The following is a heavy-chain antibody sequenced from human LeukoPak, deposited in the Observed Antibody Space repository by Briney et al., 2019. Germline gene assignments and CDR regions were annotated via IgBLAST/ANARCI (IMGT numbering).Heavy chain of an antibody. Sequence: ASVKVSCKASGGTFISYAISWVRQAPGQGLEWMGGIIPIFGTANYAQKFQGRVTITADESTSTAYMELSSLRSEDTAVYYCATRRTNGDGWFDPWGQGTLVTVSS. V-gene: IGHV1-69*01. D-gene: IGHD2-8*01. CDR1: GGTFISYA. J-gene: IGHJ5*02. CDR3: ATRRTNGDGWFDP. CDR2: IIPIFGTA.